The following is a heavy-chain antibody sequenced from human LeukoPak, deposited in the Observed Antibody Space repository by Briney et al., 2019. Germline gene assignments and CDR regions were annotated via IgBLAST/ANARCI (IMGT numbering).Heavy chain of an antibody. J-gene: IGHJ4*02. V-gene: IGHV3-23*01. D-gene: IGHD3-22*01. Sequence: GGSLRLSCAASGFTFSSYAMSWVRQAPGKGLEWVSAISGSGGSTYYADSVKGRFTISRDNSKNTLYLQMNSLRAEDTAVYYCAKGRDYYYDSSGYYYGDGDYCGQGTLVTVSS. CDR2: ISGSGGST. CDR1: GFTFSSYA. CDR3: AKGRDYYYDSSGYYYGDGDY.